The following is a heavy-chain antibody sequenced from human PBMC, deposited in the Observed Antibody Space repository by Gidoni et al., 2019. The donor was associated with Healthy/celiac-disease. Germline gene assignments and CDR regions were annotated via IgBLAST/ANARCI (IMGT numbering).Heavy chain of an antibody. J-gene: IGHJ4*02. Sequence: VQPVQSGAEVTKPWSSVKISCKASGCTFRSYAISWVRQAPGQGLEWMGGIIPIFGTANYAQKFQGRVTITADESTSTAYMELSSLRSEDTAVYYCARSAGSSFQNRRGFDYWGQGTLVTVSS. CDR1: GCTFRSYA. CDR3: ARSAGSSFQNRRGFDY. V-gene: IGHV1-69*01. CDR2: IIPIFGTA. D-gene: IGHD6-6*01.